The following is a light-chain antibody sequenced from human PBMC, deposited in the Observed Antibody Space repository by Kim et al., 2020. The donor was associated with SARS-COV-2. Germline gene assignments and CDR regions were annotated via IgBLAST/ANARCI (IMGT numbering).Light chain of an antibody. J-gene: IGLJ2*01. Sequence: PGQRVTISCSGNGSNIGSNTVNWYQQLPGTAPKLLIYSNNQRPSGVPDRFSGSKSGTSASLAISGLQSEDEADYYCAAWDDSLNALFGGGTQLTVL. CDR2: SNN. V-gene: IGLV1-44*01. CDR1: GSNIGSNT. CDR3: AAWDDSLNAL.